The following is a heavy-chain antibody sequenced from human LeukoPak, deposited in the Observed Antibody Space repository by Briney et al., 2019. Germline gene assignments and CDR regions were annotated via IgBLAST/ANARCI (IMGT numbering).Heavy chain of an antibody. J-gene: IGHJ4*02. V-gene: IGHV3-30*18. CDR1: GFTFSSYG. CDR3: AKGGYDILTGSFDY. Sequence: GGSLRLSCAASGFTFSSYGMHWVRQAPGKGLEWVAVISYDGSNKYYADSVKGRFTISRDNSKNTLYLQMNSLRAEDTAVYYCAKGGYDILTGSFDYWGQGTLVTVSS. D-gene: IGHD3-9*01. CDR2: ISYDGSNK.